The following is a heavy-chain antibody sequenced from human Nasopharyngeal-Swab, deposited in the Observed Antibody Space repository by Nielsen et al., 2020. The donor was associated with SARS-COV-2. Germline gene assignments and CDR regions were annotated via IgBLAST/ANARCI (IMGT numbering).Heavy chain of an antibody. J-gene: IGHJ4*02. CDR1: GFTFSAYY. CDR3: ARDRANWDVDY. CDR2: ISGSGGTI. Sequence: SLKISCAASGFTFSAYYMSWIRQAPGKGLEYISYISGSGGTIYYGDSMKGRFTISRDNAKNSLYLQMNSLRAEDTAVSYCARDRANWDVDYLCKGTLVTVSS. V-gene: IGHV3-11*04. D-gene: IGHD7-27*01.